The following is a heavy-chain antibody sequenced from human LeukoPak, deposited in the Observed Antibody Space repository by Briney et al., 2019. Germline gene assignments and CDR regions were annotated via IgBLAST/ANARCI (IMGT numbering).Heavy chain of an antibody. V-gene: IGHV1-18*01. CDR3: ARDGSSGWYVDDAFDI. J-gene: IGHJ3*02. CDR2: ISACNGNT. CDR1: GYTFTSYG. Sequence: ASVKVSCKASGYTFTSYGISWVRQAPGQGLEWMGWISACNGNTNYAQKLQGRVTMTTDTSTSTAYMELRSLRSDDTAVYYCARDGSSGWYVDDAFDIWGQGTMVTVSS. D-gene: IGHD6-19*01.